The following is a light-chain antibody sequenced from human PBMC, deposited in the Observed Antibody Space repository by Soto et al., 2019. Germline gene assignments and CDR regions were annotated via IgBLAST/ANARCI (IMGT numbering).Light chain of an antibody. CDR1: QSVSSSY. CDR3: QQYGSSPWA. CDR2: GAS. V-gene: IGKV3-20*01. Sequence: VLTPSPGPLSLSPGERATLSCRAGQSVSSSYLAWYQQKPGQAPRLLIYGASSRATGIPDRFSGSGSGTDFTLTISRLEPEDFAVYYCQQYGSSPWAVGQGTKVDSK. J-gene: IGKJ1*01.